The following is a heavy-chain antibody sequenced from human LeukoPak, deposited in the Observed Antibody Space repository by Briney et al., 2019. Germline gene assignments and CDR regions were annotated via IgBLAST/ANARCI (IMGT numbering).Heavy chain of an antibody. D-gene: IGHD1-26*01. Sequence: GASLRLSCAASGFTFSSYAMSWVRQAPGKGLEWVSAISGSGGSTYYADSVKGRFTISRDNSKNTLYLQTNSLRAEDTAVYYCAKDRGSYILGWFDPWGQGTLVTVSS. V-gene: IGHV3-23*01. CDR2: ISGSGGST. J-gene: IGHJ5*02. CDR3: AKDRGSYILGWFDP. CDR1: GFTFSSYA.